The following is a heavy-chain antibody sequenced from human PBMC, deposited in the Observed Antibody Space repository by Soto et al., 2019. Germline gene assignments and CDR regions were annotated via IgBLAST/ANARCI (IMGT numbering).Heavy chain of an antibody. CDR3: ARVGIRHDGYGFIDY. D-gene: IGHD5-18*01. CDR1: GFTCSSYA. CDR2: ISYDGSNK. Sequence: QVQLVESGGGVVQPGRSLRLSCAASGFTCSSYAMHWVRQAPGKGLEWVAVISYDGSNKYYADSVKGRFTISRDNSKNPLYLQMNSLKAEDTAVYYSARVGIRHDGYGFIDYWGQGTLVTVSS. V-gene: IGHV3-30-3*01. J-gene: IGHJ4*02.